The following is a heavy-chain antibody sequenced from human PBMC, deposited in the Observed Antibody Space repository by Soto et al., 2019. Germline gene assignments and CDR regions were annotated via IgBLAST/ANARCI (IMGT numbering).Heavy chain of an antibody. D-gene: IGHD1-20*01. CDR1: GGSIISYY. Sequence: SETLSLTCTVSGGSIISYYWSWFRQPPGKGLEWIGYIYYSGSTNYNPSLKSRVTISVDTSKNQFSLKLSSVTAADTAVYYCARYKSNYYYGMDVWGQGTTVT. J-gene: IGHJ6*02. V-gene: IGHV4-59*01. CDR3: ARYKSNYYYGMDV. CDR2: IYYSGST.